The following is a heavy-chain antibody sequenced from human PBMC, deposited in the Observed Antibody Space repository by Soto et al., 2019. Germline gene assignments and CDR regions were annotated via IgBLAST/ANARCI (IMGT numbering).Heavy chain of an antibody. Sequence: SVKVSCKASARTSSSYAISWVRQAPGQGLEWMRGIIPIFGTANYAQKFQGRVTITADESTITAYMELSSLRSEDTALYYCAREGIAAAGLYYFDYWGQGTLVTVSS. D-gene: IGHD6-13*01. J-gene: IGHJ4*02. CDR3: AREGIAAAGLYYFDY. CDR2: IIPIFGTA. V-gene: IGHV1-69*13. CDR1: ARTSSSYA.